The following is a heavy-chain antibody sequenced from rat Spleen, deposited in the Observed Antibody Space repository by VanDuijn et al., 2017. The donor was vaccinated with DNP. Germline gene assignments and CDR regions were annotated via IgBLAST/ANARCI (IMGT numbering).Heavy chain of an antibody. V-gene: IGHV5-31*01. CDR2: ITASGGST. D-gene: IGHD1-9*01. Sequence: EVQLVESGGDLVQPGRSLELSCVVSGFTFSHYWMTWIRQVPGKGLEWIVSITASGGSTYYLDSVKGRFTLARDNAKDTLSLQMDSLRSEDTATYFCATYYGYYLNHWGQGVMVTVSS. CDR1: GFTFSHYW. J-gene: IGHJ2*01. CDR3: ATYYGYYLNH.